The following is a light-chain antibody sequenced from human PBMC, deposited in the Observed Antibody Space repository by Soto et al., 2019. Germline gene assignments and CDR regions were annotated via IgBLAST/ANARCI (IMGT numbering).Light chain of an antibody. CDR3: MQALRTQWT. CDR2: LGS. CDR1: QSLLHNNGYNY. V-gene: IGKV2-28*01. Sequence: DNVMIQSPLSLPVTPGEPASISCRSSQSLLHNNGYNYLDWYLQKPGQAPQLLIYLGSNRASGVPGRFSGSGSGTDFTLKISRVEAEDVGVYYCMQALRTQWTFGQGTKVDIK. J-gene: IGKJ1*01.